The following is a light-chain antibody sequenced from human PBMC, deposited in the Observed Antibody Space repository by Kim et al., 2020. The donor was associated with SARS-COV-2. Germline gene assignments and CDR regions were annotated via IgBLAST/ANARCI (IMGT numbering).Light chain of an antibody. CDR2: KDS. V-gene: IGLV3-25*03. J-gene: IGLJ3*02. CDR3: QSADSSGAYKV. Sequence: PGQTARSTCSGDTLPKQYAYWYQQKPGQAPVLGIYKDSERPSGIPERFSGSSSGTTVTLSITGVQAEDEADYYCQSADSSGAYKVFGGGTQLTVL. CDR1: TLPKQY.